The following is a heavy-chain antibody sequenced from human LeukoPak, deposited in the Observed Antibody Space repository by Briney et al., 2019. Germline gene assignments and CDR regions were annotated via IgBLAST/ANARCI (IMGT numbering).Heavy chain of an antibody. CDR2: ISGSGGST. D-gene: IGHD6-6*01. CDR1: GFTFSSYA. CDR3: AKAVPTIAARLCWFDP. Sequence: GGSLRLFCAASGFTFSSYAMSWVRQAPGKGLEWVSAISGSGGSTYYADSVKGRFTISRDNSKNTLYLQMNSLRAEDTAVYYCAKAVPTIAARLCWFDPWGQGTLVTVSS. V-gene: IGHV3-23*01. J-gene: IGHJ5*02.